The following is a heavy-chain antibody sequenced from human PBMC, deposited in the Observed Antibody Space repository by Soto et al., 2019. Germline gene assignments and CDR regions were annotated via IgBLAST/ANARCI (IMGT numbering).Heavy chain of an antibody. CDR1: GFTFDDYA. CDR3: AKDILPRVVAAFLDY. Sequence: LSLTCAASGFTFDDYAMHWVRQAPGKGLEWVSGISWNSGSIGYADSVKGRFTISRDNAKNSLYLQMNSLRAEDTALYYCAKDILPRVVAAFLDYWGQGTLVTVSS. J-gene: IGHJ4*02. V-gene: IGHV3-9*01. CDR2: ISWNSGSI. D-gene: IGHD2-15*01.